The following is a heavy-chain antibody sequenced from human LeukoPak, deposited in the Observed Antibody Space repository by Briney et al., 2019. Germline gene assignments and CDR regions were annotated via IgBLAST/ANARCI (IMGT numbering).Heavy chain of an antibody. CDR3: ARGRLGYFDY. CDR1: GFTFSDYT. V-gene: IGHV3-21*01. Sequence: GGSLRLSCAASGFTFSDYTMNWVRQAPGKGLEWVSSISPSSSYMYYADSVKGRFTISRDNTKNSLYLQMNSLRAEDTAVYHCARGRLGYFDYWGQGTLVTVSS. CDR2: ISPSSSYM. J-gene: IGHJ4*02. D-gene: IGHD3-16*01.